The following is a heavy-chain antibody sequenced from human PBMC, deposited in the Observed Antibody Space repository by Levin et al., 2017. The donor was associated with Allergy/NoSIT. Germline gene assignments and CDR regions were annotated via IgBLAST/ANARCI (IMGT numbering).Heavy chain of an antibody. Sequence: GGSLRLSCEASGFIVSSFCMSWVRQAPGKGLEWVANVNQDGSQAYYADSVKGRFTISRDNAKNSLYLQLDYLRADDTAFYYCARDTTVGGEAWGQGTLVTVSS. CDR1: GFIVSSFC. V-gene: IGHV3-7*03. D-gene: IGHD4-11*01. J-gene: IGHJ5*02. CDR2: VNQDGSQA. CDR3: ARDTTVGGEA.